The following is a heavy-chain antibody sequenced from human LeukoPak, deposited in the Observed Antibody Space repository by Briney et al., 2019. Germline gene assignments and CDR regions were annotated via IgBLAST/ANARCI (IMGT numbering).Heavy chain of an antibody. V-gene: IGHV3-21*01. CDR3: TRVINSGSYYWDY. CDR2: ITSSSSYI. Sequence: GGYLRLSCAASGFTFSSYSMNWVRQAPGKGLEWVSFITSSSSYIHYADSVKGRFTISRDNAKNSLYLQMNSLRAEDTAVYYCTRVINSGSYYWDYWGQGTLVTVSS. J-gene: IGHJ4*02. CDR1: GFTFSSYS. D-gene: IGHD1-26*01.